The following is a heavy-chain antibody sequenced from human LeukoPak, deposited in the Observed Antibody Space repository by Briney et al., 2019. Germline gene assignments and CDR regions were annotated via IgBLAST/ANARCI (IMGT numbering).Heavy chain of an antibody. CDR3: AREYNYGLDY. D-gene: IGHD5-18*01. CDR1: GFTFSSHW. CDR2: INSDGSST. J-gene: IGHJ4*02. Sequence: GGSLRLSCAASGFTFSSHWTHWVRQAPGKGLVWVSRINSDGSSTNYADSVKGRFTISRDNAKNTLYLQMNSLRAEDTAVYYCAREYNYGLDYWGQGTLVTVSS. V-gene: IGHV3-74*01.